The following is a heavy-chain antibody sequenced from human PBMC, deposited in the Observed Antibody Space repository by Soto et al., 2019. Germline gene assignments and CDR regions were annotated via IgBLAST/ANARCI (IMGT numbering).Heavy chain of an antibody. V-gene: IGHV3-23*01. J-gene: IGHJ4*02. Sequence: GGSLRLSCAASGFTFSSYGMDWVRQAPGKGLEWVSAIGGSGGKTYYADSVKGRFTISRDISKNTLYLQMNSLRAEDTAIYYCAKELGHARPFDYWGQGTLVTVSS. D-gene: IGHD6-6*01. CDR2: IGGSGGKT. CDR1: GFTFSSYG. CDR3: AKELGHARPFDY.